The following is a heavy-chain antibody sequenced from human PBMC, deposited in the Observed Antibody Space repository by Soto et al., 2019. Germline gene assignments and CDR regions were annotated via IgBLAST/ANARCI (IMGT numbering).Heavy chain of an antibody. J-gene: IGHJ4*02. CDR1: GFTFSSYA. CDR2: ISGSGGST. CDR3: ARSITGNSYGDS. Sequence: PGGSLRLSCAASGFTFSSYAMSWVRQAPGKGLEWVSAISGSGGSTYYADSVKGRFTISRDNSKNTLYLQMNSLRAEDTAVYYCARSITGNSYGDSWGQGTLVTVSS. D-gene: IGHD5-18*01. V-gene: IGHV3-23*01.